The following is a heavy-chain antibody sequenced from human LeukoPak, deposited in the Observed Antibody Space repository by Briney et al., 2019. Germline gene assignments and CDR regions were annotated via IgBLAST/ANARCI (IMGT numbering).Heavy chain of an antibody. CDR3: ARSQWLRGLDY. Sequence: PSETLSLTCTVSGGSISSYYWSWIRQPPGKGLEWIGYIYYSGSTNYNPSLKSRVTISVDTSKNQFSLKLSSVTAADTAVYYCARSQWLRGLDYWGQGTLVTVSS. CDR1: GGSISSYY. CDR2: IYYSGST. D-gene: IGHD3-22*01. J-gene: IGHJ4*02. V-gene: IGHV4-59*01.